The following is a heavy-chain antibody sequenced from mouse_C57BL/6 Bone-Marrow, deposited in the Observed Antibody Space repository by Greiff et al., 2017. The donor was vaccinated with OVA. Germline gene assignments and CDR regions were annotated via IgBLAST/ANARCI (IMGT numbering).Heavy chain of an antibody. D-gene: IGHD2-5*01. V-gene: IGHV5-17*01. Sequence: EVQGVESGGGLVKPGGSLKLSCAASGFTFSDYGMHWVRQAPEKGLEWVAYISSGSSTIYYADTVKGRFTISRDNAKNTLFLQMTSLRSEDTAMYYCARTYSNYVSWCAYWGQGTLVTVSA. J-gene: IGHJ3*01. CDR3: ARTYSNYVSWCAY. CDR2: ISSGSSTI. CDR1: GFTFSDYG.